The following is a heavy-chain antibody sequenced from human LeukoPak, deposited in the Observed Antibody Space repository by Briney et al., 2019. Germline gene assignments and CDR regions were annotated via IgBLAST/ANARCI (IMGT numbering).Heavy chain of an antibody. CDR3: ARVGGELLYGYFDY. V-gene: IGHV4-59*01. CDR1: GGSISSYY. J-gene: IGHJ4*02. Sequence: SETLSLTCTVSGGSISSYYWSWIRQPPGKGLEWIGYFYYSGSTNYNPSLKSRVTISVDTSKNQFSLKLSSVTAADTAVYYCARVGGELLYGYFDYWGQGTLVTVSS. D-gene: IGHD3-10*01. CDR2: FYYSGST.